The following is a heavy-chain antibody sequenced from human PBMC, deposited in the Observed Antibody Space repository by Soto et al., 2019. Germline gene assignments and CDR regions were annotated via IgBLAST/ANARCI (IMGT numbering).Heavy chain of an antibody. Sequence: GGSLRLSCAASGFTFSNYGIHWVRQAPGKGLEWVAIISYDGSNKYYADSVKGRFTISRDNSKNTLYLQMNSLRAEDTAVYYCAKDWEPVLLWFAHYSPFDYWGQGTLVTVAS. D-gene: IGHD3-10*01. CDR3: AKDWEPVLLWFAHYSPFDY. CDR1: GFTFSNYG. V-gene: IGHV3-30*18. CDR2: ISYDGSNK. J-gene: IGHJ4*02.